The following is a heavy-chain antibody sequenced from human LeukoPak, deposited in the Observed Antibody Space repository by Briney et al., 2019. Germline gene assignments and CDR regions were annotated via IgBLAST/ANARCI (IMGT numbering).Heavy chain of an antibody. J-gene: IGHJ3*02. V-gene: IGHV4-59*01. CDR2: IYYSGIT. CDR3: ASVVGGVGDAFDI. D-gene: IGHD1-26*01. CDR1: GGSISSFY. Sequence: PSETLSLTCTVSGGSISSFYWSWLRQPPGKGLEGIGYIYYSGITNYNPSLKSRVTISVDTSKNQFSLNLSSVTAADTAVYFCASVVGGVGDAFDIWGQGTMVTVSS.